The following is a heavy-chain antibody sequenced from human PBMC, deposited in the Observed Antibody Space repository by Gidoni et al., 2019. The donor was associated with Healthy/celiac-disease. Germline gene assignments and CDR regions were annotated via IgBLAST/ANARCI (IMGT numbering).Heavy chain of an antibody. CDR3: VKEPDSYHY. D-gene: IGHD5-18*01. V-gene: IGHV3-64D*08. Sequence: EVQLVESGGGVVQPGGSLRLSCSAYGFTFSSYAMHWVRQAPGKGLVYVSAISSNGGSTYYADSVKVRFTISRDNSKNTLYLQRSSLRAEDTAVYYCVKEPDSYHYWGQGTLVTVSS. CDR2: ISSNGGST. J-gene: IGHJ4*02. CDR1: GFTFSSYA.